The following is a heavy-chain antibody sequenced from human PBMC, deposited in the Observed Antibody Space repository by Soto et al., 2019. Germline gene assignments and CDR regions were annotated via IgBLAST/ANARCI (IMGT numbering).Heavy chain of an antibody. Sequence: PGGSVRLSCAASGFTFSSYAMSWVRQAPGKGLEWVSAISGSGGSTYYADSVKGRFTISRDNSKNTLYLQMNSLRAEDTAVYYCAKDRGGPFYDFWSGYSWALPYNWFDPWGQGTLDTVSS. CDR3: AKDRGGPFYDFWSGYSWALPYNWFDP. D-gene: IGHD3-3*01. J-gene: IGHJ5*02. V-gene: IGHV3-23*01. CDR1: GFTFSSYA. CDR2: ISGSGGST.